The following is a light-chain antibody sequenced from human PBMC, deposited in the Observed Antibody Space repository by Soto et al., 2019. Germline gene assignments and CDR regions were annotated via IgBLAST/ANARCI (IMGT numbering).Light chain of an antibody. CDR1: NSDVGIYDF. CDR2: EVS. J-gene: IGLJ1*01. V-gene: IGLV2-14*01. CDR3: ISYTSDDVRYV. Sequence: QSVLTQPASVSGTPGQSITISCTGSNSDVGIYDFVSWYQHHPGRAPKLIVSEVSHRPSGVSNGFSGSKSGNTASLTISGLQSEDEADYYCISYTSDDVRYVFGTGTKLTVL.